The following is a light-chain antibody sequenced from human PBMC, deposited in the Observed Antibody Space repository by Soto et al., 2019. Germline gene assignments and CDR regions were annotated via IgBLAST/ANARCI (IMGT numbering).Light chain of an antibody. CDR1: SSDVGYYNY. Sequence: QSVLTQPASVSGSPGQSITISCTGTSSDVGYYNYVSWYQQYPGKAPKLMIYEVSNRPSGVSNRFSGSKSGNTASLTISGLQAEDEADYYCSSLTTTTTWVFGGGTKLTVL. V-gene: IGLV2-14*01. CDR3: SSLTTTTTWV. J-gene: IGLJ3*02. CDR2: EVS.